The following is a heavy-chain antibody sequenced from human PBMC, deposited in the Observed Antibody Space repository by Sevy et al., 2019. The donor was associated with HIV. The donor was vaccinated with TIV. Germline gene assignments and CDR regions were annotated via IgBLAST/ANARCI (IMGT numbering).Heavy chain of an antibody. CDR2: IYYSGST. CDR1: DGSISSSSYY. J-gene: IGHJ3*02. CDR3: ARARWEDNAFDI. V-gene: IGHV4-39*01. Sequence: SETLSLTCTVSDGSISSSSYYWGWIRQPPGKGLEWIGSIYYSGSTYYNPSLKSRVTISVDTSKNQFSLKLSSVTAADTAVYYCARARWEDNAFDIWGQGTMVTVSS. D-gene: IGHD1-26*01.